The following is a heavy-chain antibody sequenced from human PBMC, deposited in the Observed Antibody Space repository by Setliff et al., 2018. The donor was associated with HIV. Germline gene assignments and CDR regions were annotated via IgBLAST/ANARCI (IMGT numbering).Heavy chain of an antibody. Sequence: ASVKVSCKASGYTFTGYAISWVRQAPGQGLEWLGWISAYNGDTNYAQKVQGRVSMTIDTSTSTAYMEVRSLRSDDMAVYYCARRGVFDAFDIWGQGTMVTVSS. D-gene: IGHD6-13*01. CDR3: ARRGVFDAFDI. CDR1: GYTFTGYA. J-gene: IGHJ3*02. V-gene: IGHV1-18*03. CDR2: ISAYNGDT.